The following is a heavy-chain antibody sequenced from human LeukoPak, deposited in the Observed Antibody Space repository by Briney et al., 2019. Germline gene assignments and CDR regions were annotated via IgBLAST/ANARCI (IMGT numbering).Heavy chain of an antibody. CDR1: GFAFNSYE. V-gene: IGHV3-48*03. CDR2: ISESGSNK. D-gene: IGHD3-22*01. J-gene: IGHJ6*02. CDR3: ARDYLRSVPYDSHYYGMGI. Sequence: GGSLRLSCSASGFAFNSYEMNWLRQTPGKGLEWVSYISESGSNKYYADSVKGRFTISRDNAKNSLFLQMDSLRAEDTAVYYCARDYLRSVPYDSHYYGMGIWGQGTTVTVSS.